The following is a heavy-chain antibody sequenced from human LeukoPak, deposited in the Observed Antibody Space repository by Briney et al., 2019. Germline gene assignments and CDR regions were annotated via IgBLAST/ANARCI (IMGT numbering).Heavy chain of an antibody. CDR1: GGTFSSYA. CDR2: IIPIFGTA. D-gene: IGHD4-17*01. CDR3: ARINSGQGQYGDYDGAAFDI. V-gene: IGHV1-69*06. J-gene: IGHJ3*02. Sequence: WASVKVSCKASGGTFSSYAISWVRQAPGQGLEWMGGIIPIFGTANYAQKFQGRVTITADKSTSTAYMELSSLRSEDTAVYYCARINSGQGQYGDYDGAAFDIWGQGTMVTVSS.